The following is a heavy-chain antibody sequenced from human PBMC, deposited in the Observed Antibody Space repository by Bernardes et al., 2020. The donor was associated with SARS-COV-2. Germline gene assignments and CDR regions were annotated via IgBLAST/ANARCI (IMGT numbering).Heavy chain of an antibody. V-gene: IGHV3-48*03. CDR2: ISSSGSTI. CDR1: GFTFSSYE. D-gene: IGHD6-19*01. Sequence: SLRLSCAASGFTFSSYEMNWVRQAPGKGLEWVSYISSSGSTIYYADSVKSRFTISRDNAKNSLYLQMNSLRAEDTAVYYCARDGGSGWYYYFDYWGQGTLVTVSS. J-gene: IGHJ4*02. CDR3: ARDGGSGWYYYFDY.